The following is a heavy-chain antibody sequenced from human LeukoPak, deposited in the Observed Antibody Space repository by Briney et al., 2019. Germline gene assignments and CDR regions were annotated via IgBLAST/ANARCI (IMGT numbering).Heavy chain of an antibody. V-gene: IGHV3-30*02. CDR3: AKVDSSSWYWFDP. CDR1: GFTFSTYG. J-gene: IGHJ5*02. D-gene: IGHD6-13*01. Sequence: GGSLRLSCAASGFTFSTYGMHWVRQAPGKGLEWVAVIWYDGSNEYYADSVKGRFTISRDNSKNTLYLQMNSLRTEDTAVYYCAKVDSSSWYWFDPWGQGTLVTVSS. CDR2: IWYDGSNE.